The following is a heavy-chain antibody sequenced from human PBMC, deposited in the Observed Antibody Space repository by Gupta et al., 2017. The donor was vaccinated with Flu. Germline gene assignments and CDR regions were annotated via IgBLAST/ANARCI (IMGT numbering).Heavy chain of an antibody. CDR2: IRNKANSYTT. V-gene: IGHV3-72*01. CDR1: GFTFSEHY. CDR3: SRGETGPSPPGRNDC. D-gene: IGHD1-14*01. Sequence: EVRLVESGGGLVQPGGSLSLSCVFSGFTFSEHYMDWIRQAPGKGLEWVGRIRNKANSYTTEYAASVKDRFTSTRDDSKDSLYLQMNSLNNGDTAVYYCSRGETGPSPPGRNDCWGQGTLVTVSS. J-gene: IGHJ4*02.